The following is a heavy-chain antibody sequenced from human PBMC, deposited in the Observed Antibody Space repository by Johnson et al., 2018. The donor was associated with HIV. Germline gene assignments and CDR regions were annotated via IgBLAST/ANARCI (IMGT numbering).Heavy chain of an antibody. CDR2: ISFDGNTR. CDR3: AREMYTTGLYSGSYGAFDM. Sequence: QVHLVESGGGVVRPGGSLKLSCAASGFPFSSYAMHWVRQAPGRGLEWVALISFDGNTRFFGDSMKGRFTISRDNSNNTRYLQMNSLRAEDTAVYYCAREMYTTGLYSGSYGAFDMWGQGTMVTVSS. D-gene: IGHD1-26*01. CDR1: GFPFSSYA. V-gene: IGHV3-30-3*01. J-gene: IGHJ3*02.